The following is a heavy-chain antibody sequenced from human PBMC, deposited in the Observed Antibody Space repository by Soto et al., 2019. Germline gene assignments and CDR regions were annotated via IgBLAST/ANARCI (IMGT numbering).Heavy chain of an antibody. V-gene: IGHV4-59*01. Sequence: SETLSLTXTVSGGSISSYYWSWIRQPPGKGLEWIGYIYYSGSTNYNPSLKSRVTISVDTSKNQFSLKLSSVTAADTAVYYCARASGKAKYYYGMDVWGQGTTVTVSS. CDR2: IYYSGST. CDR3: ARASGKAKYYYGMDV. CDR1: GGSISSYY. J-gene: IGHJ6*02. D-gene: IGHD3-10*01.